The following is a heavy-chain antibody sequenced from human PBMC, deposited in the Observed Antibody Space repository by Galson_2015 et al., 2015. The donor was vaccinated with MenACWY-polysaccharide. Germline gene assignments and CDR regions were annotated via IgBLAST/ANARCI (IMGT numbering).Heavy chain of an antibody. J-gene: IGHJ4*02. Sequence: SLRLSCAASGFTFSNYFMTWVRQAPGKGLEWVSTVTSSGDATYYADSVKGRFTISRDNSRNTLYLQMNSLRAEDTAVYYCSRYCSGIRCYSGLHYWGQGTLVTVSS. CDR3: SRYCSGIRCYSGLHY. CDR1: GFTFSNYF. V-gene: IGHV3-23*01. D-gene: IGHD2-15*01. CDR2: VTSSGDAT.